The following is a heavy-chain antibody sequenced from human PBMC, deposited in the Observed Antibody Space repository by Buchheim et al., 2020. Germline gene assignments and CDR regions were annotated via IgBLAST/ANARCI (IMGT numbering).Heavy chain of an antibody. CDR3: ARDGLGGFGELTSWWFDP. CDR2: ISYDGSNK. V-gene: IGHV3-30-3*01. D-gene: IGHD3-10*01. Sequence: QVQLVESGGGVVQPGRSLRLSCAASGFTFSSYAMHWVRQAPGKGLEWVAVISYDGSNKYYADSVKGRFTISRDNSKNTLYLQMNSLRAEDTAVYYCARDGLGGFGELTSWWFDPWGQGTL. J-gene: IGHJ5*02. CDR1: GFTFSSYA.